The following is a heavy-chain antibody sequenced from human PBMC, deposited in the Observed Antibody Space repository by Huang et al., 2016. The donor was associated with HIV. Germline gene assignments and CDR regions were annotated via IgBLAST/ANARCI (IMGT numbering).Heavy chain of an antibody. CDR2: IKHSDGST. CDR1: GYAFTSYY. CDR3: ARDRDFYDSSGYWGFNYFDY. J-gene: IGHJ4*02. Sequence: QVQLVQSGAEVKKPGASVKVSCKASGYAFTSYYMHWVRQAPGQGLEWKGRIKHSDGSTSYAQKFQGRVTTNRDTSTNTVFMELSSLRSEDTAVYYCARDRDFYDSSGYWGFNYFDYWGQGTLVTVSS. D-gene: IGHD3-22*01. V-gene: IGHV1-46*01.